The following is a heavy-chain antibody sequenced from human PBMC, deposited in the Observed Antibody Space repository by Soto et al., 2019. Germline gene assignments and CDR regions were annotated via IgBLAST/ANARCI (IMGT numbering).Heavy chain of an antibody. J-gene: IGHJ5*02. CDR3: ATYDSSDYYSGSPIGWFDP. V-gene: IGHV4-31*03. CDR2: IYYSGGT. CDR1: GGSISSGGYY. Sequence: QVHLQESGPGLVKPSQTLSLTCTVSGGSISSGGYYWSWIRQHPGKGLEWIGYIYYSGGTHYNPSLKSRVTISVDTSKNQFSLKLSSVTAADTAVYYCATYDSSDYYSGSPIGWFDPWAHGTLVTVSS. D-gene: IGHD3-22*01.